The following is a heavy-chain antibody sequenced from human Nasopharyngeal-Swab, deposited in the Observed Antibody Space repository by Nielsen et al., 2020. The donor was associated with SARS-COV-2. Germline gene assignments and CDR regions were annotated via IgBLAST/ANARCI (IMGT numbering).Heavy chain of an antibody. CDR3: AKDITMVRGVIFRYYGMDV. V-gene: IGHV3-9*01. J-gene: IGHJ6*02. CDR2: ISWNSGSI. Sequence: GGSLRLSCAASGFTFDDYAMHWVRQAPGKGLEWVSGISWNSGSIGYADSVKGRFTISRDNAKNSLYLQMNSLRAEDTALYYCAKDITMVRGVIFRYYGMDVWGQGTTVTFSS. D-gene: IGHD3-10*01. CDR1: GFTFDDYA.